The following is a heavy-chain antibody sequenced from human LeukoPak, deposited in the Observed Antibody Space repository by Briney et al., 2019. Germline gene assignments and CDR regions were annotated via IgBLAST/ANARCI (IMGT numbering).Heavy chain of an antibody. V-gene: IGHV1-69*06. Sequence: SVKVSCKASGGTFSSYAISWVRQAPGQGLEWMGGIIPIFGTANCAQKFQGRVTITADKSTSTAYMELSSLRSEDTAVYYCARAGCSSTSCYHAAFDIWGQGTMVTVSS. CDR2: IIPIFGTA. J-gene: IGHJ3*02. CDR1: GGTFSSYA. CDR3: ARAGCSSTSCYHAAFDI. D-gene: IGHD2-2*01.